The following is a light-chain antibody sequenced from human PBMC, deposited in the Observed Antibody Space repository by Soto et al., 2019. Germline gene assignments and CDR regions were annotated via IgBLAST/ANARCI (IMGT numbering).Light chain of an antibody. CDR2: DAS. V-gene: IGKV3-15*01. CDR3: QQYGGSPRP. Sequence: EIVMTQSPATVSVSPGERATLSCRASQIISINLAWYQQKPGQAPRLLIDDASTRAAGIPARFNGGGSGTEFTLTITRLEPEDFAVYYCQQYGGSPRPFGQGTMV. CDR1: QIISIN. J-gene: IGKJ1*01.